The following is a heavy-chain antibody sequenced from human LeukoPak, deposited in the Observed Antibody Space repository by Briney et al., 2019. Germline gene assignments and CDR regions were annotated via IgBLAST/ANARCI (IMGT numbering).Heavy chain of an antibody. CDR1: GGSFSGYY. D-gene: IGHD3-22*01. J-gene: IGHJ3*02. CDR3: ARATITMMVGIPADAFDI. Sequence: KTSETLSLTCAVYGGSFSGYYWSWIRQPPGKGLEWIGEINHSGSTNYNPSLKSRVTISVDTSKNQFSLKLSSVTAADTAVYYCARATITMMVGIPADAFDIWGQGTMVTVSS. V-gene: IGHV4-34*01. CDR2: INHSGST.